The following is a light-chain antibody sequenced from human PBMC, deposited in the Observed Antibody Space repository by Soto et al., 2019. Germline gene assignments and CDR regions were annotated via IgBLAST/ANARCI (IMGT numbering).Light chain of an antibody. CDR2: GAS. J-gene: IGKJ4*01. CDR3: QQYGSPPPT. V-gene: IGKV3-20*01. Sequence: EIVLTQSPGTLSLSPGERATLSCRASQSVSSSYLAWYQQKPGQAPRLLIYGASSRATGIPDRFSGSGSGTDFTHTISRLEPEDFAVYYCQQYGSPPPTFGGGTKVEIK. CDR1: QSVSSSY.